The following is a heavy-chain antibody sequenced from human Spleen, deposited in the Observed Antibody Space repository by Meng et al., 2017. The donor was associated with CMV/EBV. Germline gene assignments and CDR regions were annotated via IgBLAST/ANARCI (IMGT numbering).Heavy chain of an antibody. J-gene: IGHJ4*02. D-gene: IGHD3-16*01. V-gene: IGHV1-69*05. CDR1: AFHNSA. CDR2: FIPVFGAP. CDR3: ARGPKIPLGGVNLWPLEH. Sequence: AFHNSALRWVRQAPGQGREWMGGFIPVFGAPDYAQKFQDRLTIATDESTSSASMELSGLRFEDTAVYFCARGPKIPLGGVNLWPLEHWGQGSLVTVSS.